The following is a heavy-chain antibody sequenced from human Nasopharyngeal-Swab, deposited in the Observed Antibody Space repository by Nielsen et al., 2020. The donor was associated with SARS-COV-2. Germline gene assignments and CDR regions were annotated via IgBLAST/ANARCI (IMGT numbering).Heavy chain of an antibody. CDR1: GGSISSGSYY. CDR2: IYYSGST. V-gene: IGHV4-61*01. D-gene: IGHD5-18*01. CDR3: ARGYGRGYFDY. J-gene: IGHJ4*02. Sequence: SETLSLTCTVSGGSISSGSYYWSWIRQPPGKGLEWTGYIYYSGSTNYNPSLKSRVTISVDTSKNQFSLKLSSVTAADTAVYYCARGYGRGYFDYWGQGTLVTVSS.